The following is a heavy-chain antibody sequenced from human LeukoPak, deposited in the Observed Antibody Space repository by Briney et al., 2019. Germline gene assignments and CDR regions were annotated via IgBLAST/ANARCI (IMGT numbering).Heavy chain of an antibody. V-gene: IGHV1-69*13. Sequence: GASVKVSCKASGGTFSSYAISWVRQAPGQGLEWMGGIIPIFGTANYAQKFQGRVTITADESTSTAYMELSSLRSEDTAVYYCARSPFTYCSSTSCYGSTPVDYFDYWGQGTLVTVSS. J-gene: IGHJ4*02. CDR2: IIPIFGTA. D-gene: IGHD2-2*01. CDR1: GGTFSSYA. CDR3: ARSPFTYCSSTSCYGSTPVDYFDY.